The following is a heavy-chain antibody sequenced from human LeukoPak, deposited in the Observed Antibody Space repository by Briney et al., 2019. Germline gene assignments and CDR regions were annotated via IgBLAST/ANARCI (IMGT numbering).Heavy chain of an antibody. CDR3: ATAPILRGEGGEHYKYGMDV. V-gene: IGHV4-4*02. J-gene: IGHJ6*02. Sequence: SGTLSLTCAVSVGSISSGNWWTWVRQSPGKGLEWIGEIYHNGTHNYNPSLKSRVTIPADTFKNHFSLELTSVTAADTAVYYCATAPILRGEGGEHYKYGMDVWGQGTTVIVSS. D-gene: IGHD2-2*02. CDR2: IYHNGTH. CDR1: VGSISSGNW.